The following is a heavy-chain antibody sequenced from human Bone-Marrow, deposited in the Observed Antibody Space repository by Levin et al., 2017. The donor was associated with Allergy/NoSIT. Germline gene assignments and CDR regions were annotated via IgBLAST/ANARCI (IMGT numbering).Heavy chain of an antibody. CDR2: LDGSSGKT. Sequence: PGESLKISCRISGFIFADYAMNWVRQAPGRGLEWVSSLDGSSGKTHYADSVKGRFTISREYSKNTLFLQMNSLRVEDPARYYCAKAGTTVMLDYSYLDVWGEGTAVTVSS. V-gene: IGHV3-23*01. CDR1: GFIFADYA. J-gene: IGHJ6*03. D-gene: IGHD4-17*01. CDR3: AKAGTTVMLDYSYLDV.